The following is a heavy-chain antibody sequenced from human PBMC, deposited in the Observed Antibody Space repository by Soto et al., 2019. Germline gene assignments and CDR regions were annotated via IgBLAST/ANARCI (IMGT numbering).Heavy chain of an antibody. V-gene: IGHV4-30-4*01. CDR2: IYYTGST. D-gene: IGHD4-17*01. CDR3: ARVGGYGAPFDY. CDR1: GGSISSGDYY. Sequence: QVQLQESGPGLVKPSQTLSLTCTVSGGSISSGDYYWSWIHQPPGKGLEWIGYIYYTGSTYYNPSLKSRVTISVDTSKNQFSLKLGSVTAADTALYYCARVGGYGAPFDYWGQGTLVTVSS. J-gene: IGHJ4*02.